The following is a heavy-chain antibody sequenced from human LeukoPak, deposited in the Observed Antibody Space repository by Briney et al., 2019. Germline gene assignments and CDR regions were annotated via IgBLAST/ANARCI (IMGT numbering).Heavy chain of an antibody. Sequence: SETLSLTCTVSGGSTSSYYWSWIRQPPGRGVEWLGYIYYSGSTNYNPSLKSRVTISVDTSKNQFSLKLSSATAADTAVYYCARISRKYSGWYMDYWGQGTLVTVSS. D-gene: IGHD6-19*01. V-gene: IGHV4-59*13. CDR1: GGSTSSYY. J-gene: IGHJ4*02. CDR2: IYYSGST. CDR3: ARISRKYSGWYMDY.